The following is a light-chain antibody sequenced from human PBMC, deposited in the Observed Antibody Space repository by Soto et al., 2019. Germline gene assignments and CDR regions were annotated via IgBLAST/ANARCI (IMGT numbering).Light chain of an antibody. CDR1: QSVRRY. Sequence: EIVLTQSPGTLSLSPGERATLSCRASQSVRRYLAWYQQKPGQAPRLLIYDASTRATGIPARFSGSGSGTDFTLTISNLQSEDFAVYYCHQYNKWPPITFGQGTRLEIK. CDR3: HQYNKWPPIT. J-gene: IGKJ5*01. CDR2: DAS. V-gene: IGKV3D-15*01.